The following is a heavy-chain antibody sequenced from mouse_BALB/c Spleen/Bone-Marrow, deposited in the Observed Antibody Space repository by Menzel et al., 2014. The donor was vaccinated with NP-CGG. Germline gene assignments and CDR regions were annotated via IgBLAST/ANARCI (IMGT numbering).Heavy chain of an antibody. V-gene: IGHV1-80*01. CDR3: ARWYRDPHFAMDY. D-gene: IGHD2-14*01. CDR2: IYPGDGDT. CDR1: GYAFXSYW. J-gene: IGHJ4*01. Sequence: VQLQESGAELVRPGSSVKISCKASGYAFXSYWMNWVKQRPGQGLEWIGQIYPGDGDTNYNGNFKDKATLTVDRSSSTAFMQLSSLTSEDSAVYFCARWYRDPHFAMDYWGPGTSATVSS.